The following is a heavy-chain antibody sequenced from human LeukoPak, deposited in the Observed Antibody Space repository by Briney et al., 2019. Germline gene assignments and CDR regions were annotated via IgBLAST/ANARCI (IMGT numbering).Heavy chain of an antibody. CDR2: INPSGGST. CDR1: GYTFTSYY. D-gene: IGHD2-2*01. Sequence: ASVKVSCKASGYTFTSYYMHWVRQAPGRGLEWMGIINPSGGSTSYAQKFQGRVTMTRDMSTSTVYMELSSLRSEDTAVYYCARGGRGYCSSTSCYSDYWGQGTLVTVSS. V-gene: IGHV1-46*01. J-gene: IGHJ4*02. CDR3: ARGGRGYCSSTSCYSDY.